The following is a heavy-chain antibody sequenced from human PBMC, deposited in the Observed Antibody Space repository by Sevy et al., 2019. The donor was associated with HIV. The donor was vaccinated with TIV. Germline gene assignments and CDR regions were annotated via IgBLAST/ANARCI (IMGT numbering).Heavy chain of an antibody. V-gene: IGHV3-23*01. J-gene: IGHJ6*03. CDR2: ISGSGGST. D-gene: IGHD4-17*01. Sequence: GGSLRLSCAASGFTFSSYAMSWVRQAPGKGLEWVSAISGSGGSTYYADSVKGRFTISRDNSKNTLYLQMNSLRAEDTAVYYCAKDAFYGDYVNYYYYYYMDVWGKGTTVTVSS. CDR3: AKDAFYGDYVNYYYYYYMDV. CDR1: GFTFSSYA.